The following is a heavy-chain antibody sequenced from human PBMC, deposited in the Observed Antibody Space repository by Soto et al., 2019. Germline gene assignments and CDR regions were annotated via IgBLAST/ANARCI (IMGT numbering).Heavy chain of an antibody. V-gene: IGHV3-21*01. CDR2: ISSSSSYI. CDR3: ARDRDKIVVVGDWFAP. J-gene: IGHJ5*02. CDR1: GFTFSSYS. D-gene: IGHD2-2*01. Sequence: EVQLVESGGGLVKPGGSLRLSCAASGFTFSSYSMNWVRQAPGKGLEWVSSISSSSSYIYYADSVKGRFTISRDNAKNSLYLQMNSLRAEDTAVYYCARDRDKIVVVGDWFAPWGQGTLVTVSS.